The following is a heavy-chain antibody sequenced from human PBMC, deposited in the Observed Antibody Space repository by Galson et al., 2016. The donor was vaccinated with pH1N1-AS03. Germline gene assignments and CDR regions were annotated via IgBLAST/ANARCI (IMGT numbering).Heavy chain of an antibody. CDR3: ARGDGYNYYFDY. V-gene: IGHV5-51*01. CDR2: IYPGDSDT. Sequence: QSGAEVKNPGESLMISCKASGFRFTTYWIAWVRQLPGKGLEWMGFIYPGDSDTKYSPSFQGQVTISADKSISTAYLRWNSLKASDTAMYYCARGDGYNYYFDYWGQGTLVTVSS. J-gene: IGHJ4*02. D-gene: IGHD5-24*01. CDR1: GFRFTTYW.